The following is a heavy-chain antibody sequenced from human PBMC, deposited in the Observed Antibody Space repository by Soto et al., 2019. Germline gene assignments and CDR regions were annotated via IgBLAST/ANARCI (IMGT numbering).Heavy chain of an antibody. CDR1: GLTFSSQE. CDR2: ISASASIT. Sequence: GGSLRLTCAASGLTFSSQEKTWFRQTPGKGLVWVSTISASASITYYAGSVKGRFTVSRDNSKGTLYLQMNSLRAEDTALYYCAKGFRNIDYWGQGALVTVSS. CDR3: AKGFRNIDY. V-gene: IGHV3-23*01. J-gene: IGHJ4*02.